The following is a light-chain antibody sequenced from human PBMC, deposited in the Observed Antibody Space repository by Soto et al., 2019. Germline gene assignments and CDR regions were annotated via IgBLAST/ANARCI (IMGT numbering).Light chain of an antibody. Sequence: QAVLAQPPSTSGTPGQRVTISCSGSSSNIGGNTVSWYQQLPGTAPKLLIYSNNQRPSGVPDRFSASKSGTSASLAISGLQSDDEADYYCAAWDDSLNGYVFGTGTKVTVL. J-gene: IGLJ1*01. CDR3: AAWDDSLNGYV. CDR1: SSNIGGNT. CDR2: SNN. V-gene: IGLV1-44*01.